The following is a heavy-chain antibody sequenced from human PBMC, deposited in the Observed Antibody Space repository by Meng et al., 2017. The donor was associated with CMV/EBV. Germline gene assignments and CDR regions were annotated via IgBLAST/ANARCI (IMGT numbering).Heavy chain of an antibody. J-gene: IGHJ5*02. Sequence: GGSLRLSCAASGFTFSSYAMSWVRQAPGTGLEWVSAISGSGGSTYYADSVKGRFTISRDNSKNTLYLQMNSLRAEDTAVYYCAKEGLEYLAAGYNWFDPWGQGTLVTVSS. D-gene: IGHD6-13*01. CDR1: GFTFSSYA. CDR3: AKEGLEYLAAGYNWFDP. CDR2: ISGSGGST. V-gene: IGHV3-23*01.